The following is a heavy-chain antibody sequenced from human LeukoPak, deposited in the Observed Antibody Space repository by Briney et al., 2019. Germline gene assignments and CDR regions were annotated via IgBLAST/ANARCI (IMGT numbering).Heavy chain of an antibody. CDR2: INHSGST. V-gene: IGHV4-34*01. J-gene: IGHJ4*02. CDR3: ARADYYDSSGYPISDY. CDR1: GGSFSGYY. D-gene: IGHD3-22*01. Sequence: SETLSLTCAVYGGSFSGYYWSWIRQPPGKGLEWIGEINHSGSTNYTPSLKSRVTISVDTSKNQFSLKLSSVTAADTAVYYCARADYYDSSGYPISDYWGQGTLVTVSS.